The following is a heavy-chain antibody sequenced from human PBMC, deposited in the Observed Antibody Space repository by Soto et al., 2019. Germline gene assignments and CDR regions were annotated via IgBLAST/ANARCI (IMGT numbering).Heavy chain of an antibody. V-gene: IGHV3-23*01. CDR3: AKPTPTGQQLVPRPDY. Sequence: EVQLLESGGGLVQPGGSLRLSCAASGFTFSSYAMSWVRQAPGKGLEWVSAISGSGGSTYYADSVKGRFTISRDNSKNARYLQMNSLRAEDTVVDDCAKPTPTGQQLVPRPDYWGQGTLVTVSP. D-gene: IGHD6-13*01. J-gene: IGHJ4*02. CDR2: ISGSGGST. CDR1: GFTFSSYA.